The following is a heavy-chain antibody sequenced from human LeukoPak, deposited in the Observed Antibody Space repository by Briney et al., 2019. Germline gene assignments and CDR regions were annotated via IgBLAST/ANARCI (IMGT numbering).Heavy chain of an antibody. J-gene: IGHJ3*02. Sequence: GASVKVSCKASGGTFSSYAISWVRQAPGQGLEWMGGIIPIFGTANYAQKFQGRVTITTDESTSTAYMELSSLRSEDTAVYYCARSFYYDSSGYPYAFDIWGQGTMVTVSS. CDR2: IIPIFGTA. V-gene: IGHV1-69*05. CDR3: ARSFYYDSSGYPYAFDI. D-gene: IGHD3-22*01. CDR1: GGTFSSYA.